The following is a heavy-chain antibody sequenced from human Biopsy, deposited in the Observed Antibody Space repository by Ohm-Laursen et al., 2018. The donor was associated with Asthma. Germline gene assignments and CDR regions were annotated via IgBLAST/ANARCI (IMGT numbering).Heavy chain of an antibody. CDR3: AKASSSGWSAPLDY. Sequence: SSLRLSCAASGFVFDDYALHWVRQTPGKGLEWVSSIIWNGARVDYADAVKGRFTIPRDNAKNSLYLQMNTLKTGDTAIYFCAKASSSGWSAPLDYWGQGMLVTVSS. D-gene: IGHD6-19*01. V-gene: IGHV3-9*01. CDR1: GFVFDDYA. J-gene: IGHJ4*02. CDR2: IIWNGARV.